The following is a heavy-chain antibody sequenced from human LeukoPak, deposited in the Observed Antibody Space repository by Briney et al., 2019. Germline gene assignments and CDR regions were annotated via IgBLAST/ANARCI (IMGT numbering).Heavy chain of an antibody. V-gene: IGHV3-23*01. D-gene: IGHD6-19*01. J-gene: IGHJ4*02. CDR2: ISGSGGST. CDR1: GFTFRSYT. CDR3: AKAFDRLPPPVEWAGTDY. Sequence: GGSLRLSCAASGFTFRSYTMSWVRQAPGKGLEWISAISGSGGSTYYSDSVKGRFTISRDNSKNTLYLQMNSLRAEDTAVYYCAKAFDRLPPPVEWAGTDYWGQGTLVTVSS.